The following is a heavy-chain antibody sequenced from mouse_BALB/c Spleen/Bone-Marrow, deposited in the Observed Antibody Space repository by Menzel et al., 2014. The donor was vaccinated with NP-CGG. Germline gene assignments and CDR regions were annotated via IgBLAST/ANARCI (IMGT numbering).Heavy chain of an antibody. CDR2: ISGGGSYT. Sequence: EVQLVESGGGLVKSGGSLKLSCAASGFTFSNYGMSWVRQTPEKRLEWVATISGGGSYTFYSVSVKGRFTISRDNAKNNLSLQLSSLRSEDTALYYCARHAYYDQTEVSFVYWGQGTLVTVSA. J-gene: IGHJ3*01. D-gene: IGHD2-4*01. CDR1: GFTFSNYG. CDR3: ARHAYYDQTEVSFVY. V-gene: IGHV5-9-2*01.